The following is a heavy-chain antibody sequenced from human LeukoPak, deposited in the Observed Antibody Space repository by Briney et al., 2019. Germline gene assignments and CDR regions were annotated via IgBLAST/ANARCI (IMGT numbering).Heavy chain of an antibody. CDR2: INTNTGNP. CDR1: GYTFTSYG. CDR3: ARDRPSSGRQNWFDP. J-gene: IGHJ5*02. D-gene: IGHD6-19*01. V-gene: IGHV7-4-1*02. Sequence: ASVKVSCKASGYTFTSYGISWVRQAPGQGLEWMGWINTNTGNPTYAQGFTGRFVFSLDTSVSTAYLQISSLKAEDTAVYYCARDRPSSGRQNWFDPWGQGTLVTVSS.